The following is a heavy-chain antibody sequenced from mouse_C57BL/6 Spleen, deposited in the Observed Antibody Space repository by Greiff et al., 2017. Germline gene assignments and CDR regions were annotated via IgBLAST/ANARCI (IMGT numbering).Heavy chain of an antibody. J-gene: IGHJ2*01. D-gene: IGHD2-12*01. V-gene: IGHV7-3*01. CDR3: ARWGPLRRGFDY. Sequence: DVQLQESGGGLVQPGGSLSLSCAASGFTFTDYYMSWVRQPPGKALEWLGFIRNKANGYTTEYSASVKGRFTISRDNSQSILYLQMNALRAEDSATYYCARWGPLRRGFDYWGQGTTLTVSS. CDR1: GFTFTDYY. CDR2: IRNKANGYTT.